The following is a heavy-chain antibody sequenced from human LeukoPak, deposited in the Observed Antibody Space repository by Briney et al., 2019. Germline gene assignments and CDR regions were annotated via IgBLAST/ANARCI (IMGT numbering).Heavy chain of an antibody. D-gene: IGHD3-22*01. Sequence: GGSLRLSCAASGFTFSSYAMHWVRQAPGKGLEWVAVISYDGSNKYYADSVKGRFTISRDNSKNTLYLQMNSLRAEDTAVYYCARDDDSSGYWKYYFDYWGQGTLVTVSS. CDR3: ARDDDSSGYWKYYFDY. CDR2: ISYDGSNK. CDR1: GFTFSSYA. V-gene: IGHV3-30-3*01. J-gene: IGHJ4*02.